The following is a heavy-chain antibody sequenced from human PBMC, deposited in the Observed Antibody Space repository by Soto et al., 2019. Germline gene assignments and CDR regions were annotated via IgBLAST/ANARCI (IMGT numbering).Heavy chain of an antibody. J-gene: IGHJ6*02. CDR1: GDSLSSGGYY. V-gene: IGHV4-31*03. CDR3: ARTKTPHVRNGMDD. Sequence: QVRLQESGPGLVRPSQTLSLTCTVSGDSLSSGGYYCSWIRQLPGKGLEWIGFIYYSGSTFYNPSLMRRVTMSADASKSQISLELSCVTAADRAVYYCARTKTPHVRNGMDDWGQGTTVTVSS. CDR2: IYYSGST. D-gene: IGHD2-8*01.